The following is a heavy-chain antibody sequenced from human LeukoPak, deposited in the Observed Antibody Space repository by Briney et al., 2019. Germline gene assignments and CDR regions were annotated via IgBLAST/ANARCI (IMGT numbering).Heavy chain of an antibody. CDR1: GFTLSSYS. Sequence: PGGSLRLSCAASGFTLSSYSMNWVRQAPGKGLEWISYINASSGTIYYADSVKGRFTISRDNSKNTLYLQMNSLRAEDTAVYYCARERGPNSNFDYWGQGTLVTVSS. CDR2: INASSGTI. V-gene: IGHV3-48*01. D-gene: IGHD2/OR15-2a*01. J-gene: IGHJ4*02. CDR3: ARERGPNSNFDY.